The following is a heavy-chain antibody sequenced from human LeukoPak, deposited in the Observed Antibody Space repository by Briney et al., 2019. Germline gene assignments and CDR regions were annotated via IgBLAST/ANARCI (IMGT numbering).Heavy chain of an antibody. J-gene: IGHJ4*02. CDR3: ARARGYSYGYSAY. CDR1: GYTFTGYY. Sequence: ASVKVSCKASGYTFTGYYMHWVRQATGQGLEWMGWMNPNSGNTGFAQKFQGRVTMTRNTSKSTAYMELSSLTSEDWAVYYCARARGYSYGYSAYWGQRTLLTVSS. CDR2: MNPNSGNT. D-gene: IGHD5-18*01. V-gene: IGHV1-8*02.